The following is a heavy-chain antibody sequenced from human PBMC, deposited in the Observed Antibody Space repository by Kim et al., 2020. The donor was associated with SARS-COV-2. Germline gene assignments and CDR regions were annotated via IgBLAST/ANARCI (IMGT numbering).Heavy chain of an antibody. V-gene: IGHV1-69*04. CDR2: IIPILGIA. D-gene: IGHD2-21*02. CDR3: ARERDQLRLAYCGGDCYSGAFDI. Sequence: SVKVSCKASGGTFSSYAISWVRQAPGQGLEWMGRIIPILGIANYAQKFQGRVTITADKSTSTAYMELSSLRSEDTAVYYCARERDQLRLAYCGGDCYSGAFDIWGQGTMVTVSS. CDR1: GGTFSSYA. J-gene: IGHJ3*02.